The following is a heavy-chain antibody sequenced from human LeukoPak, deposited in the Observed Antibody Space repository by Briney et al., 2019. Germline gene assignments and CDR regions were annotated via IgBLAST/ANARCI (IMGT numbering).Heavy chain of an antibody. Sequence: SETLSLTCTVSGGSISGFYWNWIRQPPGKGLEYIGYIYYSGATNYIPSLKSRVTISVDTPKNQFSLKLNSVTTADTAIYYCARADPYSGYDFDYWGQGTLVTVSS. V-gene: IGHV4-59*01. CDR1: GGSISGFY. J-gene: IGHJ4*02. D-gene: IGHD5-12*01. CDR3: ARADPYSGYDFDY. CDR2: IYYSGAT.